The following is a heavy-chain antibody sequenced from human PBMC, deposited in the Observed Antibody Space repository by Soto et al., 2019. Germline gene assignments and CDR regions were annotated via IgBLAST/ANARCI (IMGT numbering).Heavy chain of an antibody. CDR1: GFTFSSYG. V-gene: IGHV3-30*03. Sequence: VGSLRLSCAASGFTFSSYGMHWVRQAPGRGLEWVAVISYDGSNKYYADSVKGRFTISRDNSKNTLYLQMNSLRAEDTAVYYCARDMGSGRYDGMHVWCPGITVTV. D-gene: IGHD3-10*01. CDR3: ARDMGSGRYDGMHV. CDR2: ISYDGSNK. J-gene: IGHJ6*02.